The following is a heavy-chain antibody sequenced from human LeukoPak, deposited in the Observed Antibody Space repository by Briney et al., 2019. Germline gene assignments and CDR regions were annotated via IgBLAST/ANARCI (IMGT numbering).Heavy chain of an antibody. CDR2: IYTSGST. Sequence: SETLSLTCTVSGGSISSYYWSWIRQPAGKGLEWIGRIYTSGSTNYNPSLKSRVTMSVDTSKNQFSLKLSSVTAADTAVYYCARGISTMIVVVTAFDFWGQGTMVTVSS. D-gene: IGHD3-22*01. CDR3: ARGISTMIVVVTAFDF. J-gene: IGHJ3*01. V-gene: IGHV4-4*07. CDR1: GGSISSYY.